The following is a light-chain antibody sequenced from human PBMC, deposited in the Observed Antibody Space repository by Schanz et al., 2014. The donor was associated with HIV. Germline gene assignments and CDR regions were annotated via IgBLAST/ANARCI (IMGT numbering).Light chain of an antibody. Sequence: QSVLTQPPSASGPPGQRVTISCAGSSSNIGAGYDVHWYHHLPGSAPKLLIFDNTNRPSGVSNRFSGSKSGNTASLTISGLQAEDEADYYCCSYAGSSTFFYVFGTGTKLTVL. CDR2: DNT. V-gene: IGLV1-40*01. CDR1: SSNIGAGYD. J-gene: IGLJ1*01. CDR3: CSYAGSSTFFYV.